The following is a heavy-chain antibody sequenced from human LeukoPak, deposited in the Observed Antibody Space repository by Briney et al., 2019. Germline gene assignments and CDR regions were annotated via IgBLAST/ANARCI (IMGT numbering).Heavy chain of an antibody. Sequence: GGSLRLSCAASGFTFSSYSMNWVRQAPGKGLEWVSSISSSSSYIYYADSVKGRFTISRDNSKNTLYLQMNSLRAEDTAVYYCAKHYRGAAAARPYFDYWGQGTLVTVSS. D-gene: IGHD6-13*01. CDR1: GFTFSSYS. J-gene: IGHJ4*02. CDR2: ISSSSSYI. CDR3: AKHYRGAAAARPYFDY. V-gene: IGHV3-21*04.